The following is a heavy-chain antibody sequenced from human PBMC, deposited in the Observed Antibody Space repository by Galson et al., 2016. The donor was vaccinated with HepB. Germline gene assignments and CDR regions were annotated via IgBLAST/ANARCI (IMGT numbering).Heavy chain of an antibody. CDR1: GFSFSLYD. CDR2: ISYDGSNK. D-gene: IGHD3-3*01. V-gene: IGHV3-30-3*01. J-gene: IGHJ4*02. Sequence: SLRLSCAASGFSFSLYDMHWVRQAPGKGLEWVAVISYDGSNKYYADSVKGRSTISRDNSKNTLYLQMNSLRAEDTAVYYCASTIFGVVFKRQLDYWGQGTLVTVSS. CDR3: ASTIFGVVFKRQLDY.